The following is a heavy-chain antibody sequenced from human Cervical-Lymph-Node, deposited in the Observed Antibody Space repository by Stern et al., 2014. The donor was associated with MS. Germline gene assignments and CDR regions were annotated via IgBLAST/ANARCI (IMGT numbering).Heavy chain of an antibody. J-gene: IGHJ4*02. V-gene: IGHV2-5*01. CDR2: IYWYDQK. CDR3: AHRTAGPFDY. CDR1: GFSLSTSGLG. Sequence: QVTLKESGPALVKPTQTLTLTCTFSGFSLSTSGLGVGWIRQPPGEDLEWLAYIYWYDQKRYSPSLKSRLTITKATSKNQVVLTLTNVDPVDTATYYCAHRTAGPFDYWGQGTLVTVSS.